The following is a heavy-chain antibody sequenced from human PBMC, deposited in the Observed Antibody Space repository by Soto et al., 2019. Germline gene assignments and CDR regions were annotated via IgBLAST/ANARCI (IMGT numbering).Heavy chain of an antibody. D-gene: IGHD1-1*01. CDR1: GGSISGYY. J-gene: IGHJ6*02. CDR3: TRDGDGRTTTNPYYYHGMDV. Sequence: SETLSLNCTVSGGSISGYYWSWIRQRPRKGLELIGNVYYSGGGKYNPSVKRRASIYVDTSKNQFSLNLSSVTAEDTAVYYCTRDGDGRTTTNPYYYHGMDVWGPGITVT. CDR2: VYYSGGG. V-gene: IGHV4-59*13.